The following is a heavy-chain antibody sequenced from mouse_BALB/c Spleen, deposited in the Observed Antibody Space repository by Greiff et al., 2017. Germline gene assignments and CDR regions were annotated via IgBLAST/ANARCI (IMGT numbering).Heavy chain of an antibody. D-gene: IGHD2-13*01. CDR1: GFTFSSYA. V-gene: IGHV5-6-5*01. CDR2: ISSGGST. Sequence: EVQVVESGGGLVKPGGSLKLSCAASGFTFSSYAMSWVRQTPEKRLEWVASISSGGSTYYPDSVKGRFTISRDNARNILYLQMSSLRSEDTAMYYCARPPYAVDYYYFDDWGQGTTLTVSS. J-gene: IGHJ2*01. CDR3: ARPPYAVDYYYFDD.